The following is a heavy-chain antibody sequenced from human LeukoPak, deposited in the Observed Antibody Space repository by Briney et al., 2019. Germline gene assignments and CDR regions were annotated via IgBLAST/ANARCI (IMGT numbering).Heavy chain of an antibody. CDR3: AKDPGRSSSWRGPFDY. J-gene: IGHJ4*02. D-gene: IGHD6-13*01. Sequence: PGGSLRLSCAASGFTFSSYGMHWVRQAPGKGLEWVAFIRYDGSNKYYADSVKGRFTISRDNSKNTLYLQMKSLRAEDTAVYYCAKDPGRSSSWRGPFDYWGQGTLVTVSS. CDR2: IRYDGSNK. V-gene: IGHV3-30*02. CDR1: GFTFSSYG.